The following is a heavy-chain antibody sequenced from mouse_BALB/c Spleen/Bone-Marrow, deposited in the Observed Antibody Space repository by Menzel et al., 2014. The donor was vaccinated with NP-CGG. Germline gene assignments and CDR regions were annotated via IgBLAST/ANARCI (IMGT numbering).Heavy chain of an antibody. J-gene: IGHJ2*01. CDR3: SRGNYDNYVDYFDY. D-gene: IGHD2-1*01. CDR2: INRNGGSS. V-gene: IGHV5-6-3*01. Sequence: VQLKESGGGLVQSGESLKVSCAASGFTFNNYGMSWVRQTPDKRLELVATINRNGGSSYYPDSVKGRFTTSRDNAKNTLYLQMSSLKSEDTAIYYCSRGNYDNYVDYFDYWGQGTTLTVSS. CDR1: GFTFNNYG.